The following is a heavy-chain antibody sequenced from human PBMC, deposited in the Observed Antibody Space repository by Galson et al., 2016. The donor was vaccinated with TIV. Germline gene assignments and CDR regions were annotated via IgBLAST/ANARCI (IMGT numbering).Heavy chain of an antibody. CDR1: GFTFSSCW. V-gene: IGHV3-7*01. Sequence: SLRLSCAASGFTFSSCWMSWVRQAPGKGLEWVAAIKQDGRAKYYVDSVKGRFTISRDNGQNSLYLQMNSLTAEDTAVYYCARDVGRAVAGRGLFDYWGQGTLVTVSS. CDR2: IKQDGRAK. D-gene: IGHD6-19*01. J-gene: IGHJ4*02. CDR3: ARDVGRAVAGRGLFDY.